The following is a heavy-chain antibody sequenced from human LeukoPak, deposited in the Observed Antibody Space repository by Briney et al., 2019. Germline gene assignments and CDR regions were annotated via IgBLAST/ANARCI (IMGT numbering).Heavy chain of an antibody. CDR2: ISSSGSTI. D-gene: IGHD3-10*01. J-gene: IGHJ4*02. CDR3: ARDPLLWFGESFDY. V-gene: IGHV3-11*04. CDR1: GFTFSDYY. Sequence: TGGSLRLSCAASGFTFSDYYMSWIRQAPGKGLEWVSYISSSGSTIYYADSVKGRFTISRDNAKNTLYLQMNSLRAEDTAVYYCARDPLLWFGESFDYWGQGTLVTVSS.